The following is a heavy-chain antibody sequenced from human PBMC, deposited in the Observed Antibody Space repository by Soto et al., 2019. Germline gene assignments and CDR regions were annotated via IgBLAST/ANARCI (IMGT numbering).Heavy chain of an antibody. J-gene: IGHJ3*02. CDR1: GFTFDDYA. Sequence: GGSLRLSCAASGFTFDDYAMHWVRQAPGKGLEWVSGISWNSGSIGYADSVKGRFTISRDNAKNSLYLQMNSLRAEDTALYYCAKDSEATIFYAFDIWGQGTMVTVSS. CDR2: ISWNSGSI. V-gene: IGHV3-9*01. D-gene: IGHD5-12*01. CDR3: AKDSEATIFYAFDI.